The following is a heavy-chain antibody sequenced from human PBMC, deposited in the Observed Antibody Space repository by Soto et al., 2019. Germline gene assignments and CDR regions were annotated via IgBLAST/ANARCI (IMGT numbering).Heavy chain of an antibody. CDR2: IYPGDSDT. J-gene: IGHJ3*02. D-gene: IGHD6-13*01. V-gene: IGHV5-51*01. CDR1: GYSFTSYW. Sequence: PGESLTISCKGSGYSFTSYWIGWVRQMPGKGLEWMGIIYPGDSDTRYSPSFQGQVTISADKSISTAYLQWSSLKASDTAMYYFAIQRASIAAAGTGAFDIWGQGTMVTVS. CDR3: AIQRASIAAAGTGAFDI.